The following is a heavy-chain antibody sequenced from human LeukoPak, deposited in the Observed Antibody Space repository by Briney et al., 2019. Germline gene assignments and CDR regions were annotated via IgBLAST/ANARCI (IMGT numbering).Heavy chain of an antibody. CDR1: GFTFSDNY. CDR2: SRNGATSYTP. V-gene: IGHV3-72*01. CDR3: VRVAYTSDWHFDY. Sequence: GGSLRLYCAASGFTFSDNYMDWLRQAQGQGLEWVGRSRNGATSYTPDYAASVPGRFTISRDDSQNALYLQMRSLKTDDTAVYHCVRVAYTSDWHFDYWGQGTLVTVSS. D-gene: IGHD6-19*01. J-gene: IGHJ4*02.